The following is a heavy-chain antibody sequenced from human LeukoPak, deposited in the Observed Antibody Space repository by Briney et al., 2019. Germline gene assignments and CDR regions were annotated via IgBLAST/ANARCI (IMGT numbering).Heavy chain of an antibody. V-gene: IGHV1-69*04. J-gene: IGHJ4*02. D-gene: IGHD3-22*01. Sequence: SVKVSCKASGGTFSSYVISWVRQAPGQGLEWMGRIIPILGMANYAQKFQGRVTITADKSTSTAYMELSSLRSEDTAVYYCASPPADYYDSRDYFDYWGQGTLVTVSS. CDR3: ASPPADYYDSRDYFDY. CDR2: IIPILGMA. CDR1: GGTFSSYV.